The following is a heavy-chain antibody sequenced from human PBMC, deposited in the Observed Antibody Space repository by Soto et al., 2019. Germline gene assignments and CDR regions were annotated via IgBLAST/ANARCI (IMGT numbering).Heavy chain of an antibody. CDR2: VSAYNRNT. Sequence: ASVKVSCKASGYTFSNYGITWVRQAPGQGLEWMGWVSAYNRNTNYAQKLQGRVTMTTDTSTSTAYMELRSLRSDDTAVYYCARGLLWFGGNWFDPWGQGTLVTVSS. CDR1: GYTFSNYG. V-gene: IGHV1-18*04. D-gene: IGHD3-10*01. J-gene: IGHJ5*02. CDR3: ARGLLWFGGNWFDP.